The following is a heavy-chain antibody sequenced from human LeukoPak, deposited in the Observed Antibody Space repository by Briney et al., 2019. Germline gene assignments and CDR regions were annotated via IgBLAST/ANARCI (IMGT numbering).Heavy chain of an antibody. V-gene: IGHV3-30*02. CDR1: GFTFSNSG. CDR2: IRDDRSHI. CDR3: AKSERGSDKWLDP. D-gene: IGHD1-26*01. Sequence: PGGSLRLSCSTSGFTFSNSGLHWVRQAPGKGLEWVAFIRDDRSHIFYGDPVKGRVTISRDNSKKTLYLQMNSLRDEDTAMYYWAKSERGSDKWLDPWGQGTLVIVSS. J-gene: IGHJ5*02.